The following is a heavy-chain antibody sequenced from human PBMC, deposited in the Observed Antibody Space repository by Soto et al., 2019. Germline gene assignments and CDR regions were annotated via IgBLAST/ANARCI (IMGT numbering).Heavy chain of an antibody. D-gene: IGHD5-18*01. CDR2: IYYSLIT. J-gene: IGHJ4*02. CDR3: ERYFMVKVEFFDY. Sequence: PSETLSLTCTVSNFSLSSNYWSWILQSPGKGLEWIVNIYYSLITNYNPSLKSRVTMSVDTSKNQFTLKLSSVTAADTGVYFCERYFMVKVEFFDYWGQGTPVTVSS. CDR1: NFSLSSNY. V-gene: IGHV4-59*01.